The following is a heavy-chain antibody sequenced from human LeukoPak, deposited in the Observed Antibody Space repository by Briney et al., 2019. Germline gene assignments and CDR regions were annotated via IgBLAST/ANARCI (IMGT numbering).Heavy chain of an antibody. CDR1: GGSISSYY. D-gene: IGHD3-10*01. J-gene: IGHJ6*03. Sequence: SETLSLTCTVSGGSISSYYWSWIRQPPGKGLEWIGYIYYSGSTNYNPSLKSRVTISVDTSKNQFSLKLSSVTAADTAVYYCARSPLLWFGELSTATDYMDVWGKGTTVTISS. V-gene: IGHV4-59*01. CDR3: ARSPLLWFGELSTATDYMDV. CDR2: IYYSGST.